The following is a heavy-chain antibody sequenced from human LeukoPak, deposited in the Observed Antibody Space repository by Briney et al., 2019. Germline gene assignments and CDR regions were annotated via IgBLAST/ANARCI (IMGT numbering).Heavy chain of an antibody. J-gene: IGHJ6*02. V-gene: IGHV1-69*05. CDR3: ARETRYCSSTSCPTGYYYYGMDV. CDR1: GGTFSSYA. CDR2: IIPIFGTA. Sequence: SVKVSCKASGGTFSSYAISWARQAPGQGLEWMGGIIPIFGTANYAQKFQGRVTITTDESTSTAYMELSSLRSEDTAVYYCARETRYCSSTSCPTGYYYYGMDVWGQGTTVTVSS. D-gene: IGHD2-2*01.